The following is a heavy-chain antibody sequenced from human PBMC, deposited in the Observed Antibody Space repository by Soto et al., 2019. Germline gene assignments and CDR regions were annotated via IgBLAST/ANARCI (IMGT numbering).Heavy chain of an antibody. CDR3: ARLRGLVYYYDSSGAYYFDY. J-gene: IGHJ4*02. CDR1: GGSISSYY. Sequence: PSETLSLTCTGSGGSISSYYWSWIRQPPGKGLGWIGYIYYSGSTNYNPSLKSRVTISVDTSKNQFSLKLSSVTAADTAVYYCARLRGLVYYYDSSGAYYFDYWGQGTLVTVSS. D-gene: IGHD3-22*01. V-gene: IGHV4-59*08. CDR2: IYYSGST.